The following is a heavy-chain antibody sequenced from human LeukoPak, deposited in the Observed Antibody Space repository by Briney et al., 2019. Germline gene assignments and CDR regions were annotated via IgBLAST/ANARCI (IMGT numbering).Heavy chain of an antibody. Sequence: GGSLRLSCAASGFTFSSYAMHWVRQAPGKGLEWVAVISYDGSNKYYADSVKGRFTISRDNSKNTLYLQMNSLRAEDTAVYYCARDLAFTGLQQPADYWGQGTLVTVSS. D-gene: IGHD5-24*01. CDR1: GFTFSSYA. CDR3: ARDLAFTGLQQPADY. V-gene: IGHV3-30-3*01. CDR2: ISYDGSNK. J-gene: IGHJ4*02.